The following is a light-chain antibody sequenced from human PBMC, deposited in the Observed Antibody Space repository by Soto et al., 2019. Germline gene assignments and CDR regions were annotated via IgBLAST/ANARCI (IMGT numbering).Light chain of an antibody. CDR1: QRVSSNN. J-gene: IGKJ3*01. CDR3: HQYCRSPLT. Sequence: EIVVTQSPATLSASPGDRATISCRASQRVSSNNLDWYQQRPGQAPRVVIYGASTMATGIPERFSGSGSGTDFTLTISRLQPEDFAIYYCHQYCRSPLTFGPGTKVDIK. V-gene: IGKV3-20*01. CDR2: GAS.